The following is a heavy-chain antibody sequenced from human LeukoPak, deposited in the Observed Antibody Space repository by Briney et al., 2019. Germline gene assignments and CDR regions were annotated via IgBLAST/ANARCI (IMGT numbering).Heavy chain of an antibody. CDR1: GYTLTELS. J-gene: IGHJ4*02. CDR2: FDPEDGET. Sequence: ASVKVSCKVSGYTLTELSMHWVRQAPGKGLEWMGGFDPEDGETIYAQKFQGRVTMTEDTSTDTAYMELSSLRSEDTAVYYCAGDGDYYDSSGYYYYLFDFWGQGTLVTVSS. CDR3: AGDGDYYDSSGYYYYLFDF. D-gene: IGHD3-22*01. V-gene: IGHV1-24*01.